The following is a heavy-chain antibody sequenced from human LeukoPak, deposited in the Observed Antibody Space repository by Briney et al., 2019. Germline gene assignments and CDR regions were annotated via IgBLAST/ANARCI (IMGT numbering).Heavy chain of an antibody. Sequence: SETLSLTCNVSGVSVSDGRYYWTWIRHHPTRGLEWIGYKYYSGSAKYNPSLKSRITISIDTAKKQFSLQLSSVTAADTATYYCATPYCSSLSCLDVFNMWGQGTRVTVSS. V-gene: IGHV4-31*03. CDR2: KYYSGSA. J-gene: IGHJ3*02. CDR3: ATPYCSSLSCLDVFNM. D-gene: IGHD2-2*01. CDR1: GVSVSDGRYY.